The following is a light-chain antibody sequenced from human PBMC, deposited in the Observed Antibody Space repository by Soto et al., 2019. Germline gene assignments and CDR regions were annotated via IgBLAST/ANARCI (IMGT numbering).Light chain of an antibody. J-gene: IGKJ3*01. V-gene: IGKV2-30*02. CDR2: KVS. CDR3: MQFTRWPFT. Sequence: DVVMTQSPLSLPVTLGQPASISCRSSQSLVHSDGNTYLNWFQQRPGQSPRRLIYKVSNRDSGVPARFSGSGSGTDFTLTISRVEAEDVAVYYCMQFTRWPFTFGPGTKLDIK. CDR1: QSLVHSDGNTY.